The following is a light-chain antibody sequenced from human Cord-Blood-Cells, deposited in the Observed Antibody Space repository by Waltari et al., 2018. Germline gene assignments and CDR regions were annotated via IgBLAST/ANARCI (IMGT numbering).Light chain of an antibody. V-gene: IGKV1-5*01. CDR1: HGISSW. CDR3: QQYNSYSWT. CDR2: DAS. J-gene: IGKJ1*01. Sequence: DIQMTQSPSTLSASVGDRVTITCPASHGISSWLAWYQQKPGNAPQLLIYDASSLASGVPSMFSGSGSGTEFTLTISSLQPDEFATYYCQQYNSYSWTCGQGTKVEIK.